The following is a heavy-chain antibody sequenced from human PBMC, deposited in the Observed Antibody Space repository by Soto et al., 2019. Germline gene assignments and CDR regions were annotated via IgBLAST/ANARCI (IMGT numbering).Heavy chain of an antibody. CDR2: ISSSSSYI. Sequence: PGGSLRLSCAASGFTFSSYSMNWVRQAPGKGLEWVSSISSSSSYIYYADSVKGRFTISRDNAKNSLYLQMNSLRAEDTAVYYCARDQPILRHFDWLPGGYYYGMDVWGQGTTVTVSS. J-gene: IGHJ6*02. CDR1: GFTFSSYS. CDR3: ARDQPILRHFDWLPGGYYYGMDV. V-gene: IGHV3-21*01. D-gene: IGHD3-9*01.